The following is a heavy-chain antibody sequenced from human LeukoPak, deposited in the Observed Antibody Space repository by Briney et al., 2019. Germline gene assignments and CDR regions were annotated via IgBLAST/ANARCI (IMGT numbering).Heavy chain of an antibody. V-gene: IGHV3-43*01. D-gene: IGHD4-17*01. CDR1: GFTFEDYT. J-gene: IGHJ2*01. Sequence: QSGGSLRLSCAASGFTFEDYTMHWVRQAPGKGLEWVSLISWDGGSTYYADSVKGRFTISRDNSKNSLYLQMNSLRTEDTALYYCAKAGGYGDPRGWYFDLWGRGTLVTVSS. CDR2: ISWDGGST. CDR3: AKAGGYGDPRGWYFDL.